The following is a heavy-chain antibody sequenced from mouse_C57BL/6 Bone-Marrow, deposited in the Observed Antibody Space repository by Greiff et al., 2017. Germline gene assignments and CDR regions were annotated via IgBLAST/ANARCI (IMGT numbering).Heavy chain of an antibody. D-gene: IGHD1-1*01. J-gene: IGHJ1*03. CDR2: IYPGDGDT. CDR1: GYAFSSYW. V-gene: IGHV1-80*01. CDR3: ARRAYYGSWYWYFDV. Sequence: QVQLQQSGAELVKPGASVKISCKASGYAFSSYWMNWVKQRPGKGLEWIGQIYPGDGDTNYNGKFKGKATLTADKSSSTAYMQLSSLTSEDSAVYFCARRAYYGSWYWYFDVWGTGTTVTVSS.